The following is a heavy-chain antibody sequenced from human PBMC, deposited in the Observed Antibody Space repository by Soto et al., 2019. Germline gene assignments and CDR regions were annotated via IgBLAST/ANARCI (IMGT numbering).Heavy chain of an antibody. CDR1: GYGFSTYS. V-gene: IGHV5-51*01. Sequence: ASLTISCRGSGYGFSTYSIVGVRQMPGKGLEWMGIIYPGDSDTRYSPSFQGQVTISADKSISTAYLQWSSLKASDTAMYYCALRTSEYFQHWGQGTQVTVSS. D-gene: IGHD3-10*01. J-gene: IGHJ1*01. CDR2: IYPGDSDT. CDR3: ALRTSEYFQH.